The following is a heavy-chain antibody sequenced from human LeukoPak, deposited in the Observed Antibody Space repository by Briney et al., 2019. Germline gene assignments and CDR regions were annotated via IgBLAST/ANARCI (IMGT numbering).Heavy chain of an antibody. CDR2: IYYSGGT. CDR1: GGSISSYY. D-gene: IGHD4-11*01. J-gene: IGHJ4*02. V-gene: IGHV4-59*01. Sequence: SETLSLTCTVSGGSISSYYWSWIRQPPGRGLEWIGYIYYSGGTNYNPSLKSRVTISLDTSKNQFSLKVSSVTAADTAVYYCAREQSGIFDYWGQGTLVTVSS. CDR3: AREQSGIFDY.